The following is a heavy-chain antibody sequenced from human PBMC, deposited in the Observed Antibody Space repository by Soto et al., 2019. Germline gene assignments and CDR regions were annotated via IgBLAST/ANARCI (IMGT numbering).Heavy chain of an antibody. D-gene: IGHD2-15*01. V-gene: IGHV1-69*13. CDR1: GGTFSSYA. CDR2: IIPIFGTA. J-gene: IGHJ4*02. Sequence: VASVKVSCKASGGTFSSYAISWVRQAPGQGLEWMGGIIPIFGTANYAQKFQGRVTITADESTSTAYMELSSLRSEDTAVYYCASSGGYCSGGSCYSGYYWGQGTLVTVSS. CDR3: ASSGGYCSGGSCYSGYY.